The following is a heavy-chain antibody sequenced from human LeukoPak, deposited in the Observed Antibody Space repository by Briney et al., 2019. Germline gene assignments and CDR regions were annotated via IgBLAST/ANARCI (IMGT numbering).Heavy chain of an antibody. D-gene: IGHD5-18*01. V-gene: IGHV3-48*03. J-gene: IGHJ6*03. CDR1: GFTFRSYE. CDR3: ARRQVGYSYGYSYYSMDV. Sequence: GGSLRLSCAASGFTFRSYEMNWVRQAPGKGLEWVSYISSSGTTIYYADSVKGRFTISRDNAKNSLYLQMNSLRAEDTAVYYCARRQVGYSYGYSYYSMDVWGKGTTVTVSS. CDR2: ISSSGTTI.